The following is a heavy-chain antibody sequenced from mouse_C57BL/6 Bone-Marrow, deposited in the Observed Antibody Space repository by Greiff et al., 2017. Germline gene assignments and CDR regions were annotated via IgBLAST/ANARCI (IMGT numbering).Heavy chain of an antibody. CDR3: ARPYDGSSHWYFDV. D-gene: IGHD1-1*01. CDR1: GYTFTSYW. V-gene: IGHV1-50*01. J-gene: IGHJ1*03. CDR2: IDPSDSYT. Sequence: VQLQQPGAELVKPGASVKLSCKASGYTFTSYWMQWVKQRPGQGLEWIGEIDPSDSYTNYNQKFKGKATLTVDTSSSTAYMQLSSLTSEDSAVYYCARPYDGSSHWYFDVWGTGTTVTVSS.